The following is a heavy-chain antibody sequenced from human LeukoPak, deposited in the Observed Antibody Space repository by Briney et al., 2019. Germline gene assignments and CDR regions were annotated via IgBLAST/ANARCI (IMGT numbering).Heavy chain of an antibody. V-gene: IGHV3-9*01. CDR2: ISWNSGSI. Sequence: PGRSLRLSCAASGFTFDDYAMHWVRHAPGKGLEWVSGISWNSGSIGYADSVKGRFTISRDNAKNSLYLQMNSLRAEDTALYYCAKDIRDSGYELSSIDYWGQGTLVTVSS. CDR1: GFTFDDYA. J-gene: IGHJ4*02. D-gene: IGHD5-12*01. CDR3: AKDIRDSGYELSSIDY.